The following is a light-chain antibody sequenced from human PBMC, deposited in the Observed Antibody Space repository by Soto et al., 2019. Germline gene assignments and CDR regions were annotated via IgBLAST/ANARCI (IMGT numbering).Light chain of an antibody. CDR3: QQYNNWPPWT. V-gene: IGKV3-11*01. CDR2: DAS. CDR1: QSVSSH. Sequence: EIVLTQSTATLSLSPGERGTLSCGASQSVSSHLAWYQQKPGQAPRLLIYDASKRPTGIPARFSGSGSGTDFTLTISSLQSEDFAVYDCQQYNNWPPWTFGQGTKVDIK. J-gene: IGKJ1*01.